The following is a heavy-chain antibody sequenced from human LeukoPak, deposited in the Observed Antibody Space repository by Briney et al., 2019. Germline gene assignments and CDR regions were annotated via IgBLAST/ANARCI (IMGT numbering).Heavy chain of an antibody. CDR1: GFTFSSYA. J-gene: IGHJ4*02. D-gene: IGHD6-13*01. V-gene: IGHV3-23*01. CDR3: AKRVHSASWYAAFDY. CDR2: ISGSGDRT. Sequence: GGSLRLSCAASGFTFSSYAMSWVRQAPGKGLEWVSAISGSGDRTYYADSVKGRFTISRDNSKNTLYLQMNSLRAEDTAVYYCAKRVHSASWYAAFDYWGQGTLVTVSS.